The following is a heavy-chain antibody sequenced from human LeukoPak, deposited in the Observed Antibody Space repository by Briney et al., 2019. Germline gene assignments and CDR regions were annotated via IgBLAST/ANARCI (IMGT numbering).Heavy chain of an antibody. D-gene: IGHD6-19*01. Sequence: SETLSLTCTVSGGSISSYYWGWIRQPPGKGLEWIGSMYHSGNTYYNPSLRSRVTISVDTSKNQFSLKLSSVTAADTAVYYCARAKFDSYGQWYYYYMDVWGKGTTVTVSS. V-gene: IGHV4-38-2*02. CDR3: ARAKFDSYGQWYYYYMDV. CDR2: MYHSGNT. J-gene: IGHJ6*03. CDR1: GGSISSYY.